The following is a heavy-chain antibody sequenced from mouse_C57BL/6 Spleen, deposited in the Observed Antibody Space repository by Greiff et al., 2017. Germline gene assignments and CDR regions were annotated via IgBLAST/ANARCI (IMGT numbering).Heavy chain of an antibody. CDR2: INPNNGGT. V-gene: IGHV1-18*01. D-gene: IGHD3-2*02. J-gene: IGHJ2*01. CDR1: GYTFTDYN. Sequence: EVQLQQSGPELVKPGASVKISCKASGYTFTDYNMDWVKQSPGKSLEWIGDINPNNGGTIYNQKFKGKATLTVDKSSSTAYMELRSLTSEDTAVYYCARSVTAQARPLDYWGQGTTLTVSS. CDR3: ARSVTAQARPLDY.